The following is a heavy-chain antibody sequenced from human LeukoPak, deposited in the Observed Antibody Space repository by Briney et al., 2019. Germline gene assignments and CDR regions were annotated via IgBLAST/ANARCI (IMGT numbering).Heavy chain of an antibody. J-gene: IGHJ6*02. Sequence: SETLSFTCTVSGGSISSYYWSWIRQPPGKGLEWIGYIYYSGSTNYNPSLKSRVTISVDTSKNQFSLKLSSVTAADTAVYYCAGRGNYGDYVGYYYYGMDVWGQGTTVTVSS. CDR2: IYYSGST. V-gene: IGHV4-59*01. CDR3: AGRGNYGDYVGYYYYGMDV. D-gene: IGHD4-17*01. CDR1: GGSISSYY.